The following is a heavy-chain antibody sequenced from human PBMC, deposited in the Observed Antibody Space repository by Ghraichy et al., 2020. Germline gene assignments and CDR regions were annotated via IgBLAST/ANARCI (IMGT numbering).Heavy chain of an antibody. V-gene: IGHV5-10-1*01. CDR1: GYSFTSYW. J-gene: IGHJ4*02. Sequence: GESLNISCKGSGYSFTSYWISWVRQMPGKGLEWMGRIDPSDSYTNYSPSFQGHVTISADKSISTAYLQWSSLKASDTAMYYCASEETYSNYPSGQYWGQGTLVTVSS. D-gene: IGHD4-11*01. CDR2: IDPSDSYT. CDR3: ASEETYSNYPSGQY.